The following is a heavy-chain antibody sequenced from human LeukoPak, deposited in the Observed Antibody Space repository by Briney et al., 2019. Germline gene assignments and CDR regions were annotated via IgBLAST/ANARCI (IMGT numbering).Heavy chain of an antibody. D-gene: IGHD3-3*01. Sequence: PGGSLRLSCAASGFTFSNYPMYWVRQAPGKGLEWVATTSYDGSNNYYADSVKGRFTISRDNSENTLYLQMSSLRAEDTALYYCARPRNTIFYYYGMDVWGQGTTVTVSS. CDR1: GFTFSNYP. V-gene: IGHV3-30-3*01. CDR2: TSYDGSNN. J-gene: IGHJ6*02. CDR3: ARPRNTIFYYYGMDV.